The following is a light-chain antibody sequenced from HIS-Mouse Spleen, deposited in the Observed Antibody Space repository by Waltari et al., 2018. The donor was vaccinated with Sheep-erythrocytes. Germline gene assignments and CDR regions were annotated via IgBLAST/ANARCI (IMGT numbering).Light chain of an antibody. CDR1: QSVLYSSNNKNY. CDR2: WAS. CDR3: QQYDSTLT. Sequence: DIVMTQSPDSLAVSLGERVTITCKSSQSVLYSSNNKNYLAWYQQKPGQPPKLLIYWASTRESGVPDRFSGSGSGTDFTLTINSLQAEDVEVYYCQQYDSTLTFGGGKKGE. V-gene: IGKV4-1*01. J-gene: IGKJ4*01.